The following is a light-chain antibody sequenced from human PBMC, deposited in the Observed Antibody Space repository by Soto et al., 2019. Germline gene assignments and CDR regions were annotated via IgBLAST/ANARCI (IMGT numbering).Light chain of an antibody. CDR1: QTISNW. V-gene: IGKV1-5*01. CDR3: QQYSIYPYT. Sequence: DIPMTQSPSTLSASVGDRVTITCRASQTISNWLAWYQQEPGKAPKLLIYDASSLRSGVPSRFSGSGFATDFTHTISSLQPDDFATYYCQQYSIYPYTFGQGTKLEIK. J-gene: IGKJ2*01. CDR2: DAS.